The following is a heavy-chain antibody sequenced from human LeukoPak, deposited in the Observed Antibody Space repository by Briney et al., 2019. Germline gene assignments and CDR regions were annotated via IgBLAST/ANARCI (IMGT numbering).Heavy chain of an antibody. J-gene: IGHJ6*03. D-gene: IGHD2-2*02. Sequence: GASVKVSCKSSGGTFSSYAISWVRQAPGQGLEWMGGIIPIFGTANYAQKFQGRVTITTDESTSTAYMELSSLRSEDTAVYYCARDRNPRRCSSTSCYRGDYYYYMDVWGKGTTVTVSS. CDR2: IIPIFGTA. CDR1: GGTFSSYA. V-gene: IGHV1-69*05. CDR3: ARDRNPRRCSSTSCYRGDYYYYMDV.